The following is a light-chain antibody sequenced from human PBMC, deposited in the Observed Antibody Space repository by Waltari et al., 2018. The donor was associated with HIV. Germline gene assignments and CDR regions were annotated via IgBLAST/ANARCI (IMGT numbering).Light chain of an antibody. CDR1: QSVLFNSKNRNY. CDR3: QQYFSTLYT. J-gene: IGKJ2*01. Sequence: DIVMTQSPDSLAVSLGERATINCKSSQSVLFNSKNRNYLAWYQQKPGQPPKLLIYWASTRESGVPDRFSGSGSGTDFTLTISSLQAEDVAVYFCQQYFSTLYTFGQGTKLEIK. CDR2: WAS. V-gene: IGKV4-1*01.